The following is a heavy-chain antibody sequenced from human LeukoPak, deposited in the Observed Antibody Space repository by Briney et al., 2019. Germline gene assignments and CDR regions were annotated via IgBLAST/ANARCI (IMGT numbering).Heavy chain of an antibody. CDR1: GFTFSSYG. Sequence: GGSLRLSCAASGFTFSSYGMPWVRQAPGKGLEWVAVISYDGSNKYYADSVKGRFTISRDNSKNTLYLQMNSLRAEATAVYYCAKDSGNWFDPWGQGTLVTVSS. CDR3: AKDSGNWFDP. V-gene: IGHV3-30*18. D-gene: IGHD3-10*01. J-gene: IGHJ5*02. CDR2: ISYDGSNK.